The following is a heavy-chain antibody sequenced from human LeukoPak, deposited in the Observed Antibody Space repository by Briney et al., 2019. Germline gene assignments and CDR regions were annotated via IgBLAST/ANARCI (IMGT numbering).Heavy chain of an antibody. D-gene: IGHD3-22*01. V-gene: IGHV1-69*05. CDR3: ARDTRKQRSSGYYLMDAFDI. Sequence: GASVKVSCKASGGTFRSYAISWVRQAPGRGLEWMGRIIPIFGTTNYAQKFRGRVTIITDESTSTAYMELSSLRSEDTAVYYCARDTRKQRSSGYYLMDAFDIWGQGTMVTVSS. CDR2: IIPIFGTT. J-gene: IGHJ3*02. CDR1: GGTFRSYA.